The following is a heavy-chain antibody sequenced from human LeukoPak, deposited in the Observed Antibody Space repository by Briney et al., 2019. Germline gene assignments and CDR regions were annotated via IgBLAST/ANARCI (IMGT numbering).Heavy chain of an antibody. D-gene: IGHD6-13*01. CDR3: ARSRGSSSWFDP. J-gene: IGHJ5*02. CDR1: GFTFSSYA. CDR2: ISGSGGST. Sequence: SGGSLRLSCAASGFTFSSYAMSWVRQAPGKGLEWVSAISGSGGSTYYADSVKGRFTISRHNSKNTLYLQMNSLRAEDTAVYYCARSRGSSSWFDPWGQGTLVTVSS. V-gene: IGHV3-23*01.